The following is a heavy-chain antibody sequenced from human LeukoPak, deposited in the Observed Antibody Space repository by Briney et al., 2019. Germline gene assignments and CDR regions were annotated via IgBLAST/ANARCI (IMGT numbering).Heavy chain of an antibody. CDR2: IYPSGST. D-gene: IGHD2-21*02. CDR1: GGSISSGSYY. J-gene: IGHJ4*02. Sequence: SQTLSLTCNVSGGSISSGSYYWSWLRQPAGKGLEWIRRIYPSGSTNYNPSLKSRVTISVDTSKNQFSLKLSSVTAADTAVYYCARGGYCGGDCYFYYWGQGALVTVSS. CDR3: ARGGYCGGDCYFYY. V-gene: IGHV4-61*02.